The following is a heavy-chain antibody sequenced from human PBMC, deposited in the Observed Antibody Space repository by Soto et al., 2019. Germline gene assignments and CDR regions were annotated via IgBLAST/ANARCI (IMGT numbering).Heavy chain of an antibody. CDR2: IFHDGTA. CDR3: VRELSNSPDYFDA. J-gene: IGHJ4*02. Sequence: ASETLSLTCAVSGVSLTSGNWWTWVRQSPQRGLEYIGEIFHDGTANYNPSLESRLTISIDTSKDQFSLILNSVTAADTAVYYCVRELSNSPDYFDAWGPGTLVTVSS. V-gene: IGHV4-4*02. D-gene: IGHD6-6*01. CDR1: GVSLTSGNW.